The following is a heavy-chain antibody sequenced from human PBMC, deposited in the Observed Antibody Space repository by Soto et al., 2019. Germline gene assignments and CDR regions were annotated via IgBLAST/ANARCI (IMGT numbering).Heavy chain of an antibody. CDR2: ISSSGSYI. D-gene: IGHD2-15*01. Sequence: EVHLVESGGGLVKPGGSLRLSCAASGFTFSSYSMNWVRQAPGKGLEWVSSISSSGSYIYYADSVKGRFTISRDNAKTSLYLQMNSLRAEDTAVYYCARAALHGGRWYYLDYWGQGTLVTVSS. V-gene: IGHV3-21*01. CDR3: ARAALHGGRWYYLDY. J-gene: IGHJ4*02. CDR1: GFTFSSYS.